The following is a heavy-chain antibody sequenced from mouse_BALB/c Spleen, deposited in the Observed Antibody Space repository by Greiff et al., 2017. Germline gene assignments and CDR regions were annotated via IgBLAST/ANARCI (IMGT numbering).Heavy chain of an antibody. CDR3: VCLIGLYYCAMDY. CDR2: IYPANGNT. J-gene: IGHJ4*01. CDR1: GFNINDTY. V-gene: IGHV14-3*02. D-gene: IGHD3-3*01. Sequence: VQLQQSGAELVKPGASVKLSCTASGFNINDTYMHWVKQRPEQGLEWIGRIYPANGNTKYDPKFQGKATITADTSSNTTYLQLSSLTSEDNAVSYYVCLIGLYYCAMDYWGQGTSVTVSA.